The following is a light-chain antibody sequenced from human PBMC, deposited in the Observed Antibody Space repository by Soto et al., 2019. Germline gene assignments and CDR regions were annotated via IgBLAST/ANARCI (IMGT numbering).Light chain of an antibody. J-gene: IGLJ1*01. Sequence: LAQPASGSGSPGQSTIISCTGTSSDVGGYNYVSWYQQHPGKAPKFLIYEVDNRASGVSDRFSGSKSGNTASLTISGLQAEDEADYYRSSYTSSNTLVFGTGTKVTVL. V-gene: IGLV2-14*01. CDR3: SSYTSSNTLV. CDR1: SSDVGGYNY. CDR2: EVD.